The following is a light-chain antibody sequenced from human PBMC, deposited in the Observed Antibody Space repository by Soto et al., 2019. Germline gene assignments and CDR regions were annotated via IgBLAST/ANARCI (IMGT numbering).Light chain of an antibody. Sequence: DIQLTQSPSFLSASVGDRVAITCRASQDISSSLAWYQQKPGKAPKLLIYGATTLQSGVPSRFSGSGSGTEFTLTISSLQPEDFATYYCQQFNNYPLTFGGGTKVDIK. CDR3: QQFNNYPLT. V-gene: IGKV1-9*01. CDR1: QDISSS. J-gene: IGKJ4*01. CDR2: GAT.